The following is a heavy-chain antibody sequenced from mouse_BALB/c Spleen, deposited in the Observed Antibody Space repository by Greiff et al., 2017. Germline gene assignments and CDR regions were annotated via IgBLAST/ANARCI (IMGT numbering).Heavy chain of an antibody. CDR2: IYPGNSDT. Sequence: VQLQQSGTVLARPGASVKMSCKASGYTFTSYWMHWVKQRPGPGLEWIGAIYPGNSDTSYNQKFKGKAKLTAVTSTSTAYMELSSLTNEDSAVYYCTDYGSSYYFDYWGQGTTLTVSS. D-gene: IGHD1-1*01. J-gene: IGHJ2*01. V-gene: IGHV1-5*01. CDR3: TDYGSSYYFDY. CDR1: GYTFTSYW.